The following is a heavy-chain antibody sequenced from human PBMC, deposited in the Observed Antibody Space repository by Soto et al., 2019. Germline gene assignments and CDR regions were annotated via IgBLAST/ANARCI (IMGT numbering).Heavy chain of an antibody. CDR3: VREGGQYQLPSIIRWFDP. CDR1: GGSISSGDYY. V-gene: IGHV4-30-4*01. Sequence: KTSETLSLTCTVSGGSISSGDYYWSWIRQPPGKGLEWIGYIYYSGSTYYNPSLKSRVIISVDTSKNQFSLKLGSVTAADTAVYYCVREGGQYQLPSIIRWFDPWGQGTLVTVSS. D-gene: IGHD2-2*01. J-gene: IGHJ5*02. CDR2: IYYSGST.